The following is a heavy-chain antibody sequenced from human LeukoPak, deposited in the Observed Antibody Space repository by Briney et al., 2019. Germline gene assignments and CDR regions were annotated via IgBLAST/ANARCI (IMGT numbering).Heavy chain of an antibody. V-gene: IGHV4-4*07. CDR2: IHTSGGT. J-gene: IGHJ4*02. CDR1: GASISSYY. CDR3: ARGDDSSGQGY. Sequence: SETLSLTCTVSGASISSYYWGWIRQPPGKGLEWIGRIHTSGGTNYNPSLKSRVTMSVDTSKNQFSLKLSSVTAADTAVYYCARGDDSSGQGYWGQGTLVTVSS. D-gene: IGHD3-22*01.